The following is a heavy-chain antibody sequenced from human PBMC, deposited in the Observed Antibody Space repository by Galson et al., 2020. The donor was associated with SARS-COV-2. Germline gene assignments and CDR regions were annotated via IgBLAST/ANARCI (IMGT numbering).Heavy chain of an antibody. V-gene: IGHV3-9*01. D-gene: IGHD2-15*01. CDR2: ISWNSDNI. CDR1: GFTFNDYA. J-gene: IGHJ5*02. CDR3: AKEPEFGPMVFGSGWLDP. Sequence: TGGSLRLSCAASGFTFNDYAMHWVRQPPGKGLEWVSGISWNSDNIAYADSVKGRFTISRDNAKNSLYLQMNSLRTEDTAFYYCAKEPEFGPMVFGSGWLDPWGQGTLVIVSS.